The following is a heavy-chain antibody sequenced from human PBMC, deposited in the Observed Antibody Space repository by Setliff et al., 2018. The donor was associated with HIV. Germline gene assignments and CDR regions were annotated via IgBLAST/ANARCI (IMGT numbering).Heavy chain of an antibody. D-gene: IGHD2-15*01. Sequence: LSLTCTVSGGSISSYYWSWIRQPPGKGLEWVGYIYYSGSTIYNPSLKSRVTISADTSKNKFSLNLSSVTAADTAVYYCARESGCSGGSCTYGYFDLWGRGTLVT. CDR1: GGSISSYY. V-gene: IGHV4-59*01. CDR3: ARESGCSGGSCTYGYFDL. J-gene: IGHJ2*01. CDR2: IYYSGST.